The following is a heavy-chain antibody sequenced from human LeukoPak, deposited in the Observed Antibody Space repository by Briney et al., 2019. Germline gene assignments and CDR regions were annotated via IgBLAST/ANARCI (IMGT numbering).Heavy chain of an antibody. CDR3: GRDRMGVYASHTLDD. CDR1: GGTFSSYA. J-gene: IGHJ4*02. Sequence: ASVKVSYKASGGTFSSYANSWVRQAPGQGLERQGRLNPIFSPPNYAQKFHGRVTITTNESTSTAYMELSILRSEDTAVYYCGRDRMGVYASHTLDDWGQGTLVTVSS. CDR2: LNPIFSPP. V-gene: IGHV1-69*05. D-gene: IGHD2-8*01.